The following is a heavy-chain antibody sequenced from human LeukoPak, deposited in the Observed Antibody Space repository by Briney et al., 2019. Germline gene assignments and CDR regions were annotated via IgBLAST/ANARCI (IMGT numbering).Heavy chain of an antibody. J-gene: IGHJ4*02. Sequence: HPGGSLRLSCAASGFTFSSYWMHWVRQAPGKGLVWVSRIKSDGSNTSYADSVKGRFTIFRDNAMNTLYLQMNRLRAEDTAVYYCARGGVYCGGDCVDYWGQGTLVTVSS. CDR1: GFTFSSYW. D-gene: IGHD2-21*02. CDR2: IKSDGSNT. V-gene: IGHV3-74*01. CDR3: ARGGVYCGGDCVDY.